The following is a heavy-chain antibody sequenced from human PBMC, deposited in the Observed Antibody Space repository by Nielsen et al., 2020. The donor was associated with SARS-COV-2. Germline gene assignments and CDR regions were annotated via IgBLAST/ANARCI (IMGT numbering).Heavy chain of an antibody. CDR2: INAGNGNT. CDR1: GYTFTSYA. Sequence: ASVKVSCKASGYTFTSYAMHWVRQAPGQRLEWMGWINAGNGNTKYSQKFQGRVTITRDTSASTAYMELSSLRSDDTAVYYCARGKNRYCSSTSCLTMVYWGQGTLVTVSS. J-gene: IGHJ4*02. D-gene: IGHD2-2*01. V-gene: IGHV1-3*01. CDR3: ARGKNRYCSSTSCLTMVY.